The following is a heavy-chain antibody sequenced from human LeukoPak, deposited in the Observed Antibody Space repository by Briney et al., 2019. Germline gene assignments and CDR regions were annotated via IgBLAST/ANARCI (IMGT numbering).Heavy chain of an antibody. CDR2: IYYSGST. V-gene: IGHV4-39*01. CDR3: ARLVCGGGSCPAEFDY. Sequence: ASETLSLTCIVSGGSISSGGHYWGWIRQPPGKGLEWIGSIYYSGSTYYNPSLNNRVTIFIDMSKNQFSLRLNSVTATDTAVYYCARLVCGGGSCPAEFDYWGQGTLVTVSS. J-gene: IGHJ4*02. CDR1: GGSISSGGHY. D-gene: IGHD2-15*01.